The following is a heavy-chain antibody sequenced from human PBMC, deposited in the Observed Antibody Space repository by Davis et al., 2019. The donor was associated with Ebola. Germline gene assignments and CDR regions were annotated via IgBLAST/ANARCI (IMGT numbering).Heavy chain of an antibody. CDR3: ARSSAMALYFDY. Sequence: ASVKVSCKASGYTFTSYGISWVRQAPGQGLEWMGWISAYNGNTNYVQKFQGRVTITRDTSASTAYMELSSLRSEDTAVYYCARSSAMALYFDYWGQGTLVTVSS. J-gene: IGHJ4*02. V-gene: IGHV1-18*01. CDR1: GYTFTSYG. D-gene: IGHD5-18*01. CDR2: ISAYNGNT.